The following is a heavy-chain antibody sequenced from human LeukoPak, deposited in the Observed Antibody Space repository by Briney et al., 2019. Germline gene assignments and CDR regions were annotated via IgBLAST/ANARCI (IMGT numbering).Heavy chain of an antibody. CDR1: GFTFRTYT. CDR3: ASAGAVTDSFVH. J-gene: IGHJ5*02. D-gene: IGHD4-23*01. V-gene: IGHV3-30-3*01. Sequence: GGSLRLSCAASGFTFRTYTMHWVRQAPGKGLEWVASISYDGYYKYYAESVKGPFIISRDNSKNTLYLQINSLRADVTAVYYCASAGAVTDSFVHWGEGTLVIVSS. CDR2: ISYDGYYK.